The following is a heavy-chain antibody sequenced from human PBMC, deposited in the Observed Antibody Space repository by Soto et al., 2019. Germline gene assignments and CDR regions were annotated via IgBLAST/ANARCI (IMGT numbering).Heavy chain of an antibody. Sequence: QVVLQESGPGLVNASETLSLTCSVSGGSITSHYWTWIRQPPGKGLEWIGYIYSTGSTTYNPSLKSRVAISQDTSKNQFSLTLTSVTALDTAVYYCARVGSDSFDSWSGWRFFFDFWGQGTLVIVSS. J-gene: IGHJ4*02. D-gene: IGHD3-3*01. CDR1: GGSITSHY. CDR3: ARVGSDSFDSWSGWRFFFDF. CDR2: IYSTGST. V-gene: IGHV4-59*11.